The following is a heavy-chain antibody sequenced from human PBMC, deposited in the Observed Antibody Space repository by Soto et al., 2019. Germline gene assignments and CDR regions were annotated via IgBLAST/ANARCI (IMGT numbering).Heavy chain of an antibody. J-gene: IGHJ5*02. CDR2: IGGSGGST. D-gene: IGHD3-10*01. V-gene: IGHV3-23*01. CDR1: GFTFSSYA. Sequence: GGSLRLSCAASGFTFSSYAMSWVRQAPGKGLEWVSAIGGSGGSTYYADSVKGRFTISRDNSKNTLYLQMNSLRAEDTAVYYCARWFGELLPLGPWGQGTLVTVSS. CDR3: ARWFGELLPLGP.